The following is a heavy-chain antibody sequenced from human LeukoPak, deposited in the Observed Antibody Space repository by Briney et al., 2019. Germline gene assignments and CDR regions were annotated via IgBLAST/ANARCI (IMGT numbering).Heavy chain of an antibody. J-gene: IGHJ4*02. Sequence: ASVKVSCKASGYTFTGYYMHWVRQAPGQGLEWMGWINPNSGGTNYAQKFQGRVTMTRDTSISTAYMELSRLRSDDTAVYYCARERPIAALTLDYWGQGILVTVSS. CDR3: ARERPIAALTLDY. V-gene: IGHV1-2*02. CDR1: GYTFTGYY. CDR2: INPNSGGT. D-gene: IGHD6-6*01.